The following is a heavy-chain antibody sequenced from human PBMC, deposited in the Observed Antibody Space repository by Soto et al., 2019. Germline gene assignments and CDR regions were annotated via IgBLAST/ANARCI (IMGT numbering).Heavy chain of an antibody. Sequence: GGSLRLSCAASSFTFTNAWIHWVRQAPGKGLEWVGRIKSKTDGGTVDYAAPVKGRFTISRDESKNMLYLQMNSLKTEDTAVYYCTTVRYGDYMYRGQGSLVTVSS. CDR2: IKSKTDGGTV. CDR1: SFTFTNAW. D-gene: IGHD2-21*01. CDR3: TTVRYGDYMY. V-gene: IGHV3-15*07. J-gene: IGHJ4*02.